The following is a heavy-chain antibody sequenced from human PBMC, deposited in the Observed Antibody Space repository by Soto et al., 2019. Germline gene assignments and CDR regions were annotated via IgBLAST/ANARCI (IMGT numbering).Heavy chain of an antibody. V-gene: IGHV2-5*02. D-gene: IGHD3-3*01. Sequence: QINLIESGPTLVKPTQTLTLTCTFSGFSFSTSGAAVGWVRQPPRRALEWLALIYWDGDKRYNASLGNRLTITKDTSMNQVVLTLTNVDPADTATYYCAHRATMTIFGLIIDYGIWFDPWGQGTRVIVSS. CDR2: IYWDGDK. CDR3: AHRATMTIFGLIIDYGIWFDP. J-gene: IGHJ5*02. CDR1: GFSFSTSGAA.